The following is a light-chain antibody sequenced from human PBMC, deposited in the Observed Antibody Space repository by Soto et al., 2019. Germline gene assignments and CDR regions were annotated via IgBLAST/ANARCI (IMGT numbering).Light chain of an antibody. CDR2: GVF. J-gene: IGKJ4*01. CDR1: QSVSYN. CDR3: EEDKNWSPLS. Sequence: EIVMTQSPATLSVSPGETATLSCRASQSVSYNLAWYQQKPGQGPRLLTYGVFTRATGIPARFGGGGSGTALSLTISSPPSADFAVYYCEEDKNWSPLSFGGRTKVE. V-gene: IGKV3-15*01.